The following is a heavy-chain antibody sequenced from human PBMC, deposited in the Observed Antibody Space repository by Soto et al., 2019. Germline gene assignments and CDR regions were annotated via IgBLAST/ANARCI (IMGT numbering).Heavy chain of an antibody. D-gene: IGHD6-6*01. CDR1: GGSFSGYY. CDR3: ARWPVAARPSRYYYYGMDV. Sequence: SETLSLTCAVYGGSFSGYYWSWIRQPPGKGLEWIGEINHSGSTNYNPSLKSRVTISVDTSKNQFSLKLSSVTAADTAVYYCARWPVAARPSRYYYYGMDVWGQGTTVTVSS. CDR2: INHSGST. V-gene: IGHV4-34*01. J-gene: IGHJ6*02.